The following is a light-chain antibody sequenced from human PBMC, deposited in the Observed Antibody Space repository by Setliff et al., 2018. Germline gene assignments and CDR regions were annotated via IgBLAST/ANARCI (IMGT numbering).Light chain of an antibody. CDR1: SSDVGAYDY. V-gene: IGLV2-14*03. CDR3: FSYTSSSSYV. CDR2: DVS. J-gene: IGLJ1*01. Sequence: LTQPASASGSPGQSITISGTGSSSDVGAYDYVSWYQHHPGRAPKFMIYDVSKRPSGVSNRFSDSKSGNTASLTISGLQAEDEADYYCFSYTSSSSYVFGSGTKVTVL.